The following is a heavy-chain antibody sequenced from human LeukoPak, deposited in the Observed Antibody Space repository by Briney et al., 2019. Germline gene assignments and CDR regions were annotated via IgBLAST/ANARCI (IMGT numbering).Heavy chain of an antibody. CDR2: ISSSGSTI. Sequence: LSLTCTVSGGSISSTSYYWGWIRQAPGKGLEWVSYISSSGSTIYYADSVKGRFTVSRDNAKNSLYLQMNSLRAEDTAVYYCARLVLSYYPYYYYYMDVWGKGTTVTVSS. J-gene: IGHJ6*03. V-gene: IGHV3-11*04. CDR3: ARLVLSYYPYYYYYMDV. D-gene: IGHD1-26*01. CDR1: GGSISSTSYY.